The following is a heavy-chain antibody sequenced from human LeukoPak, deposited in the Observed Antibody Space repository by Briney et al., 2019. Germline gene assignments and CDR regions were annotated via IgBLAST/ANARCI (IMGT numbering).Heavy chain of an antibody. V-gene: IGHV5-51*01. CDR2: IYPGDSDT. Sequence: GESLKLFCEGSGYSFTRYWLGWVREMPGKGLEWVGLIYPGDSDTRYSPSFQGQVTISADKSISTAYLQWSSLKASDTAMYYCAIPPYCIGGSCYSPIDYWGQGTLVTVSS. J-gene: IGHJ4*02. CDR1: GYSFTRYW. CDR3: AIPPYCIGGSCYSPIDY. D-gene: IGHD2-15*01.